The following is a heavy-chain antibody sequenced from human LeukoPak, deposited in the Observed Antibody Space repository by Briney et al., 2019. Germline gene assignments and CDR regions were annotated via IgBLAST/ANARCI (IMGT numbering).Heavy chain of an antibody. CDR3: ARVKIQLWLGPDAFDI. CDR1: GFTFSSYG. V-gene: IGHV3-30*03. D-gene: IGHD5-18*01. Sequence: GGSLRLSCAASGFTFSSYGMHWVRQAPGKGLEWVAVISYDGSNKYYADSVKGRFTISRDNSKNTLYLQMNSLRAEDTAVYYCARVKIQLWLGPDAFDIWGQGTMVTVSS. J-gene: IGHJ3*02. CDR2: ISYDGSNK.